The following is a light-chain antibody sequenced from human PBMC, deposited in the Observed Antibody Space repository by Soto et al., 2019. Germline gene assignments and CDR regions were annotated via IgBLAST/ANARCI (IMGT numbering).Light chain of an antibody. CDR1: QSISSW. V-gene: IGKV1-5*01. Sequence: DIQMTQSPSTLSASVGDRVTSTCRAGQSISSWLAWYQQKPGKAPKLLIYDASSLESGVPSRFSGSGSGTEFTLTISSLQPDDFATYHCQQYNSYSPYWTFGQGTKVDIK. J-gene: IGKJ1*01. CDR3: QQYNSYSPYWT. CDR2: DAS.